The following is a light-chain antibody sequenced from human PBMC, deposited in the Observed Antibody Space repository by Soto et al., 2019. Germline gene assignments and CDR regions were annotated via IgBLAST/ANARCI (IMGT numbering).Light chain of an antibody. CDR1: QSVTSN. J-gene: IGKJ5*01. V-gene: IGKV3-15*01. Sequence: EIVMTQSPATLSVSPGERATLSCRASQSVTSNLAWYQQKPGQAPRLLIYGASTRATGIPARFSGSGSGTGSPPDTARHQSETCAIYFRQEDNNRPPNLGQGTPLE. CDR3: QEDNNRPPN. CDR2: GAS.